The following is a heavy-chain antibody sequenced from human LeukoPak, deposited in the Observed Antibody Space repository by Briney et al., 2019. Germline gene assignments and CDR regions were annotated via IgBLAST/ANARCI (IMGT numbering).Heavy chain of an antibody. V-gene: IGHV1-46*01. CDR3: ARVGPGIAAEA. Sequence: ASVKVSCKASGYTFTNYFIHWVRQAPGQGLEWMGIINPRDRSTDYPQKFQGRVAMTRDTSTTTVNMVLSSLRSEDTAMYYCARVGPGIAAEAWGPGTLVTVSS. D-gene: IGHD6-13*01. J-gene: IGHJ4*02. CDR2: INPRDRST. CDR1: GYTFTNYF.